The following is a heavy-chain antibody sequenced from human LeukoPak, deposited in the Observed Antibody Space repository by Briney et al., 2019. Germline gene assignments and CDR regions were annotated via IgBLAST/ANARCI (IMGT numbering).Heavy chain of an antibody. CDR2: IYYGGST. V-gene: IGHV4-39*07. J-gene: IGHJ4*02. CDR3: ARDRGCSSTSCPPIFFDY. Sequence: SETLSLTCTVSGGSISSTSYYWGWIRQPPGKGLEWMGSIYYGGSTYYNPSLKSRVTISVDTSKNQFSLKLKSVTAADTAVYYCARDRGCSSTSCPPIFFDYWGQGTLVTVSS. D-gene: IGHD2-2*01. CDR1: GGSISSTSYY.